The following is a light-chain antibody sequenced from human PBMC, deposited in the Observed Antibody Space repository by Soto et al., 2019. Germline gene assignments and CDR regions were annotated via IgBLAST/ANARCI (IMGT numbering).Light chain of an antibody. J-gene: IGLJ1*01. Sequence: QSVLTQPPSASGSPGQSVTISCTGTSSDVGGYNYVSWYQQHPGKGPKLMIYEVTKRPSGVPDRFSGSKSGNTASLTVSGLQAEDEADYYCSSYAGNNVYYVFGTGTKVTVL. CDR3: SSYAGNNVYYV. CDR1: SSDVGGYNY. V-gene: IGLV2-8*01. CDR2: EVT.